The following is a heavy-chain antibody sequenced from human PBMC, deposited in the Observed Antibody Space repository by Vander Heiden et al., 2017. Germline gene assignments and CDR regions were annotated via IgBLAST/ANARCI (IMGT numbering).Heavy chain of an antibody. Sequence: EVQLVESGVGVVQRGQSRTLSCAASGFTFSSYWMHWVRKAPGKRLVWVSRINSDGSSTSYADSVKGRFTISRDNAKNTLYLQMNSLRAEDTAVYYCASAVVGARGGYWGQGTLVTVSS. CDR1: GFTFSSYW. J-gene: IGHJ4*02. D-gene: IGHD1-26*01. CDR2: INSDGSST. V-gene: IGHV3-74*01. CDR3: ASAVVGARGGY.